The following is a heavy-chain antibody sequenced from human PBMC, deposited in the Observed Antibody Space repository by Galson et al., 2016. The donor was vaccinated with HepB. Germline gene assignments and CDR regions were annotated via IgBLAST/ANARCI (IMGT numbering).Heavy chain of an antibody. J-gene: IGHJ3*02. CDR3: ARDPQLTYYYDSSGSHAFDI. D-gene: IGHD3-22*01. CDR2: ISSSSSYT. V-gene: IGHV3-11*05. CDR1: GFTFSSYA. Sequence: SLRLSCAASGFTFSSYAMSWVRQAPGKGPEWVSYISSSSSYTNYADSVKGRFTISRDNAQNSLYLQMNSLRAEDTAVYYCARDPQLTYYYDSSGSHAFDIWGQGTMVTVSS.